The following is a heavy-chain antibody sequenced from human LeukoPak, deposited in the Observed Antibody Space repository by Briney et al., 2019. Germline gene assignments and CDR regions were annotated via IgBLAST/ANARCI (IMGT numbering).Heavy chain of an antibody. V-gene: IGHV3-53*04. Sequence: GGSLRLSCAASGFTVSSNYMSWVRQAPAKGLEWVSVIYSGGSTYYADSVEGRFTISRNNPKNTLYLQMNSLRAEDTAVYYCARTRVRGSYYVDYWGQGTLVTVSS. CDR3: ARTRVRGSYYVDY. CDR2: IYSGGST. CDR1: GFTVSSNY. D-gene: IGHD1-26*01. J-gene: IGHJ4*02.